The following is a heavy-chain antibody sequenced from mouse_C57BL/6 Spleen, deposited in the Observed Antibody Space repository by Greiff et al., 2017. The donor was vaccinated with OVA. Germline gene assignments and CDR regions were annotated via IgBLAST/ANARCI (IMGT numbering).Heavy chain of an antibody. CDR3: ARGTRYAMDY. D-gene: IGHD3-3*01. V-gene: IGHV1-18*01. CDR2: INPNNGGT. J-gene: IGHJ4*01. Sequence: DVQLQESGPELVKPGASVKIPCKASGYTFTDYNMDWVKQSHGKSLEWIGDINPNNGGTIYNQKFKGKATLTVDKSSSTAYMELRSLTSEDTAVYYCARGTRYAMDYWGQGTSVTVSS. CDR1: GYTFTDYN.